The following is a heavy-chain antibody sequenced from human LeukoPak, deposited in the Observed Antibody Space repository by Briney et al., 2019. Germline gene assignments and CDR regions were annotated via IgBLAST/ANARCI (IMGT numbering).Heavy chain of an antibody. D-gene: IGHD2-15*01. CDR1: GGSISSYY. V-gene: IGHV4-59*01. Sequence: SETLSLTCTVSGGSISSYYWSWIRQPPGKGLEWIGYIYKDGSTNYNPSVKSRVTISLDKSTNQFFLNLNSVTAADTAVYYCASSRVVGISIYWYFDLWGRGTRVSVSS. CDR3: ASSRVVGISIYWYFDL. CDR2: IYKDGST. J-gene: IGHJ2*01.